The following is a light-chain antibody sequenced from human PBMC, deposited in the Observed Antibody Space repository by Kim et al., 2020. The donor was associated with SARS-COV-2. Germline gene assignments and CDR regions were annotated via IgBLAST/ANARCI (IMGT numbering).Light chain of an antibody. J-gene: IGLJ3*02. V-gene: IGLV3-1*01. CDR1: ELGNKY. CDR3: QTWDSSTGV. CDR2: HDT. Sequence: SYELTQPPSLSVSPGQTATITCSGGELGNKYVSWYQQKAGQSPVLVIYHDTRRPSGIPARFSGSNSGNTATLNISGTQALDEADYYCQTWDSSTGVFGGGTKVTVL.